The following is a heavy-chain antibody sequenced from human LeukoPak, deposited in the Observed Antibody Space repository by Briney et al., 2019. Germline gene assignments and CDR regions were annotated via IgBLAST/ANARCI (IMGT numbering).Heavy chain of an antibody. V-gene: IGHV4-4*07. CDR3: ARGGPRLRYFDWLRLEPAFDI. J-gene: IGHJ3*02. D-gene: IGHD3-9*01. Sequence: KPSETLSLTCTVSGGSIHSYWSWIRQPAGKGLEWIGRISGSGTITYNPALQSRLTISIDTSKNQFSLKLSSVTAADTAVYYCARGGPRLRYFDWLRLEPAFDIWGQGTMVTVSS. CDR1: GGSIHSY. CDR2: ISGSGTI.